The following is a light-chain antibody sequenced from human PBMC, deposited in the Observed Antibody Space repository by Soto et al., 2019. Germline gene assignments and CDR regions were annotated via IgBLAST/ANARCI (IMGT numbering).Light chain of an antibody. V-gene: IGLV1-51*01. CDR1: SSNIGNNY. Sequence: QSVLTQPPSVSAAPGQKVTISCSGSSSNIGNNYVSWYQQLPGTAPKLLIYDSNKRPSRIPDRFSGSKSGTSATLGITGLPRGDDADYYCGTWDSSLSAVVFGGGTQLTVL. CDR3: GTWDSSLSAVV. CDR2: DSN. J-gene: IGLJ2*01.